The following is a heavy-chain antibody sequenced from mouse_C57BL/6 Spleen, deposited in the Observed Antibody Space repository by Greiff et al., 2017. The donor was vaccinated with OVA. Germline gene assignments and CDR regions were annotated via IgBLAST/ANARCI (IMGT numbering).Heavy chain of an antibody. CDR2: ISSGGSYT. CDR1: GFTFSSYG. J-gene: IGHJ1*03. V-gene: IGHV5-6*02. Sequence: EVKLMESGGDLVKPGGSLKLSCAASGFTFSSYGMSWVRQTPDQRLEWVATISSGGSYTYYPDSVKGRFTISRDNAKNTLYLQMSSLKSEDTARYYCARRGYYLDVWGTGTTVTVSS. CDR3: ARRGYYLDV. D-gene: IGHD2-2*01.